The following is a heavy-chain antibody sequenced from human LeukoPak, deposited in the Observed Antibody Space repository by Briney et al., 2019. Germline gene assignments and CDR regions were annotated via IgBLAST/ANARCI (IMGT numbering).Heavy chain of an antibody. CDR1: GGSISSSSYY. CDR2: IYYSGST. V-gene: IGHV4-39*07. J-gene: IGHJ4*02. Sequence: SETLSLTCTVSGGSISSSSYYWGWIRQPPGKGLEWIGSIYYSGSTYYNPSLKSRVTISVDTSKNQFSLKLSSVTAADTAVYYCARHRDGYNRPFDNWGQGTLVTVSS. CDR3: ARHRDGYNRPFDN. D-gene: IGHD5-24*01.